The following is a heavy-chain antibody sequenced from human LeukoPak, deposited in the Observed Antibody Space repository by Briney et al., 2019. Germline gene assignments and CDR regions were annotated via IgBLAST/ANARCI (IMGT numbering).Heavy chain of an antibody. CDR2: ISYDGSNK. CDR1: GFTFSSYG. J-gene: IGHJ6*03. V-gene: IGHV3-30*03. D-gene: IGHD1-7*01. Sequence: PGGSLRLSCAASGFTFSSYGMHWVRQAPGKGLEWVAVISYDGSNKYYADSVKGRFTISRDNSKNTLYLQMNSLRAEDTAVHYCRLTGTTEYYYYMDVWGKGTTVTVSS. CDR3: RLTGTTEYYYYMDV.